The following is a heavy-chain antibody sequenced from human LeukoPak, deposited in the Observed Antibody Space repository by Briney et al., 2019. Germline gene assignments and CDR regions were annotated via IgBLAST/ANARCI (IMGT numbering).Heavy chain of an antibody. V-gene: IGHV1-2*02. CDR1: GYIFTDYY. J-gene: IGHJ4*02. Sequence: ASVKVSCRASGYIFTDYYMHWGRQAPGHGLEWMGWINPESGGTNYAQKFQGRITVTRDTSISTGYMELSRLTSDDTAIYYCAAEGSVTASLDYWGQGTLVTVSS. D-gene: IGHD5/OR15-5a*01. CDR2: INPESGGT. CDR3: AAEGSVTASLDY.